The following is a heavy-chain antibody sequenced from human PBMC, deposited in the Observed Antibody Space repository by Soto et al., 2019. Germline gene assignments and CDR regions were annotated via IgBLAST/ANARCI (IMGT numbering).Heavy chain of an antibody. D-gene: IGHD3-3*01. Sequence: PGGSLRLSCAASGFTFSSYGMHWVRQAPGKGLEWVAIISYDGSNKYYADSVKGRFTISRDNSKNTLYLQVNSLRAEDTAVYYCAKLTYSDLWSGSHDSWGQGTLVTVSS. CDR1: GFTFSSYG. CDR3: AKLTYSDLWSGSHDS. CDR2: ISYDGSNK. J-gene: IGHJ4*02. V-gene: IGHV3-30*18.